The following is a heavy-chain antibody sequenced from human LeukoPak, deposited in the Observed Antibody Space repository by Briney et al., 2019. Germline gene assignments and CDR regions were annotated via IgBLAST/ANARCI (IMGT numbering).Heavy chain of an antibody. D-gene: IGHD4-23*01. Sequence: SETLSLTCNVSGGSITVNYWSWIRQSPGKGLEWIGHISHNGIATYNPSLKSRVTILVDPSTIHYSLLLTSVTAADTAVYYCARGEGYGGIYGMDVWGQGTTVTVSS. CDR2: ISHNGIA. J-gene: IGHJ6*02. CDR3: ARGEGYGGIYGMDV. CDR1: GGSITVNY. V-gene: IGHV4-59*01.